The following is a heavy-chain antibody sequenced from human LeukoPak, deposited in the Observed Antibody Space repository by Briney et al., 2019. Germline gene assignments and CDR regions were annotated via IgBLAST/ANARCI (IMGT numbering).Heavy chain of an antibody. CDR3: AKPLTYYYGSGNFYNGPFFDY. D-gene: IGHD3-10*01. CDR2: ISFDGSAK. CDR1: GFSFSNYE. J-gene: IGHJ4*02. V-gene: IGHV3-30*18. Sequence: GGSLRLSCAASGFSFSNYEMDWVRQAPGKGLEWVALISFDGSAKYYADSVKGRFTISRDNSKNTLYLQMNSLRAEDTAVYYCAKPLTYYYGSGNFYNGPFFDYWGQGTLVTVSS.